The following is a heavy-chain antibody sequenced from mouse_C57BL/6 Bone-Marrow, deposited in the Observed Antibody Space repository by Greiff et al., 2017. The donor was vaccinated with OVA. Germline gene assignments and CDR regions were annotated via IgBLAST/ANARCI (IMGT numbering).Heavy chain of an antibody. V-gene: IGHV1-55*01. D-gene: IGHD1-2*01. CDR3: ARDPSTAYYFDY. CDR1: GYTFTSYW. Sequence: QVQLQQPGAELVKPGASVKMSCKASGYTFTSYWITWVKQRPGQGLEWIGDIYPGSGSTNYNEKFKSKAPLTVDTSSSTAYMQLSSLTSEDSAVYYCARDPSTAYYFDYWGQGTTLTVSS. J-gene: IGHJ2*01. CDR2: IYPGSGST.